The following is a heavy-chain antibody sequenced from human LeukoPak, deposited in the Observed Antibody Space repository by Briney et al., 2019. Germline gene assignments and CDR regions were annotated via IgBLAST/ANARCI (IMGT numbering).Heavy chain of an antibody. CDR1: GFTFNKYG. Sequence: PGGSLRLSCAASGFTFNKYGMSWVRQAPGKGLEWVSSISGSGGSTYYADSVKGRFTISRDNSKNTLYLQMNSLGAEDTAVYYCAREDTFAPFSYWGQGTLVTVSS. CDR2: ISGSGGST. J-gene: IGHJ4*02. V-gene: IGHV3-23*01. D-gene: IGHD5-18*01. CDR3: AREDTFAPFSY.